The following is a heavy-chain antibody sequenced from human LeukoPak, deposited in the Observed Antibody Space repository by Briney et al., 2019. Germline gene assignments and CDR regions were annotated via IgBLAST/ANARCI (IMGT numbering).Heavy chain of an antibody. CDR2: IQYDGSNE. V-gene: IGHV3-30*02. CDR1: RFTFSSYG. CDR3: AKDRCSNGVGCYYYYMDV. D-gene: IGHD2-8*01. J-gene: IGHJ6*03. Sequence: GGSLRLSCAASRFTFSSYGMHWVRQAPGKGLEWVAYIQYDGSNEQYADSVRGRFSISRDSSENILYLQMNSLRAEDTAVYYCAKDRCSNGVGCYYYYMDVWGKGTTVTISS.